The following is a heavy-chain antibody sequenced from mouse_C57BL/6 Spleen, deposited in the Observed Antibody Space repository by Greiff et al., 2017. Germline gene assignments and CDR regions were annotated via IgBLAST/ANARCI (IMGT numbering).Heavy chain of an antibody. Sequence: QVTLKESGPGILQSSQTLSLTCSFSGFSLSTSGMGVSWIRQPSGKGLEWLAHIYWDDDKRYNPSLKSRLTISKDTSRNQVFLKITSVDTADTATYYCARTYYYGSSYPSYWYFDVWGTGTTVTVSS. J-gene: IGHJ1*03. CDR2: IYWDDDK. D-gene: IGHD1-1*01. CDR1: GFSLSTSGMG. V-gene: IGHV8-12*01. CDR3: ARTYYYGSSYPSYWYFDV.